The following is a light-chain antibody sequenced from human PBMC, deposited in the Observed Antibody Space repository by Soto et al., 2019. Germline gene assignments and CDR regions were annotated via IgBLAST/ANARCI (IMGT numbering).Light chain of an antibody. CDR1: QSLVHIDGNTY. Sequence: DLVLTQTRLSSPVTLGQPASISCRSSQSLVHIDGNTYFNWLQQRPGQPPRLLIYKISNRFPGVPDRFSGSGEGTDFTLKISRVEAEDVGVYYCMQATQSYTFGQGTRLEIK. CDR3: MQATQSYT. CDR2: KIS. V-gene: IGKV2-24*01. J-gene: IGKJ2*01.